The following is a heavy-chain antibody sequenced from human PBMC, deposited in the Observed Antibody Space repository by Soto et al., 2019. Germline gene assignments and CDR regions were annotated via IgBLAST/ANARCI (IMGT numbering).Heavy chain of an antibody. D-gene: IGHD4-17*01. CDR3: TRERWDYGDPKWYLDL. CDR2: IRSKSYGKTT. Sequence: GGSLSLSCSTSGFTFGDYGMTWFRQAPGKGLEWVGLIRSKSYGKTTEYAASATDRFTISRDDSKRIAYLQMNSLKADDTAVYYCTRERWDYGDPKWYLDLWGRGTLVTVSS. J-gene: IGHJ2*01. CDR1: GFTFGDYG. V-gene: IGHV3-49*03.